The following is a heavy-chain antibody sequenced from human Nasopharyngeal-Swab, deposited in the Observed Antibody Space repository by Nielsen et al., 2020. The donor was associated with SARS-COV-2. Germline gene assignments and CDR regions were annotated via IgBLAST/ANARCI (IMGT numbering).Heavy chain of an antibody. Sequence: GESLKISCAASGFTFSDSAIHRVRQASGKGREWVGRFRRKGNNYATAYSASVKGRFIIFRDYPTNTAYLQMNSLKTEDTAMYYCTRCGGGCYSGRDYWGQGTLVTVSS. CDR3: TRCGGGCYSGRDY. J-gene: IGHJ4*02. D-gene: IGHD2-15*01. V-gene: IGHV3-73*01. CDR2: FRRKGNNYAT. CDR1: GFTFSDSA.